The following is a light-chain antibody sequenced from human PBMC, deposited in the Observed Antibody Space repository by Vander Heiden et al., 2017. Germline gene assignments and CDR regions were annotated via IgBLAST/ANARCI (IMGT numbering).Light chain of an antibody. J-gene: IGLJ1*01. V-gene: IGLV2-11*01. Sequence: QSALTQPRSVSGSPGQSVTISCTGTSSDVGAYNYVSWYQQHPCKAPQLMIYDVSKRPSGVPDRFSGSKSGNTASLTISGLQAEDEADYYCCSYAGTYTFYVFGTGTKVTVL. CDR2: DVS. CDR3: CSYAGTYTFYV. CDR1: SSDVGAYNY.